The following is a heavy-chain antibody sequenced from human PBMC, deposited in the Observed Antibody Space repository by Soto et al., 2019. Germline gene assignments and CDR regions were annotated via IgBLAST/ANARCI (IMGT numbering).Heavy chain of an antibody. Sequence: GGSLRLSCAASGFTFSKAWMNWVRQAPGKGLEWVGRIKSKTDGGTTDYAAPVKGRFTISRDDSKNTLYLQMNSLKTEDTAVYYCTTTDLIAAAPFDYWGQGTLVTVSS. J-gene: IGHJ4*02. CDR1: GFTFSKAW. CDR2: IKSKTDGGTT. D-gene: IGHD6-13*01. CDR3: TTTDLIAAAPFDY. V-gene: IGHV3-15*07.